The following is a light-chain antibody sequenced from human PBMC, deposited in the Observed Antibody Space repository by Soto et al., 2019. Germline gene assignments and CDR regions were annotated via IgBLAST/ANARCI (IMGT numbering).Light chain of an antibody. J-gene: IGLJ2*01. CDR1: SSDVGDYNY. CDR2: DVS. Sequence: QSVLTQPASVSGSPGQSLTISCTGTSSDVGDYNYVSWYQHHPGKAPKLMIYDVSNRPSGVSNRFSGSKSGNTASLTISGLQAEDEADYYCSSYTSSSVVFGGGTKLTVV. V-gene: IGLV2-14*03. CDR3: SSYTSSSVV.